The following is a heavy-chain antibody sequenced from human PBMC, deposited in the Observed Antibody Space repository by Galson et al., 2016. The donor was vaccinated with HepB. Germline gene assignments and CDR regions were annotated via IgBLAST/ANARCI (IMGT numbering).Heavy chain of an antibody. CDR1: GFTFSNYW. V-gene: IGHV3-7*01. CDR3: ACPRIPGSGYYLSA. J-gene: IGHJ5*01. Sequence: SLRLSCAASGFTFSNYWMNWVRQAPGKGLDWVANIKQDGSYKHYVDSVRGRFTISRDNAKNSVYLQLNSLRAEDTAVYYCACPRIPGSGYYLSAWGHGSLVTVSS. D-gene: IGHD3-22*01. CDR2: IKQDGSYK.